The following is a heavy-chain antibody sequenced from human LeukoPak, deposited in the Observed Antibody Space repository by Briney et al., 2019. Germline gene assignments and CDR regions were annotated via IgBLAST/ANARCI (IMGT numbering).Heavy chain of an antibody. CDR1: GFTFSDYY. CDR2: ISSSGSTI. J-gene: IGHJ4*02. D-gene: IGHD3-3*01. Sequence: PGGSLRLSCAASGFTFSDYYRSWIRQAPGKGLEWVSYISSSGSTIYYADSVKGRFTISRDNAKNSLYLQMNSLRAEDTAVYYCARDVSTHYDFCDYWGQGTLVTVSS. CDR3: ARDVSTHYDFCDY. V-gene: IGHV3-11*01.